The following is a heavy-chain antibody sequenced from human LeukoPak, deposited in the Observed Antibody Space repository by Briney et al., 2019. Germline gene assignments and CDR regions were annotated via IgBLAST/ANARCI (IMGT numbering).Heavy chain of an antibody. CDR1: GFTFDEYA. CDR3: AKDRDYGDLGVGFDF. Sequence: GGSLRLSCATSGFTFDEYAMHWVRQAPGKGLVWVSGISWNSDTIAYAGSVKGRFTISRDNAKNSLYLQMNSLRAEDTALYYCAKDRDYGDLGVGFDFWGQGTMVTVSS. D-gene: IGHD4-17*01. V-gene: IGHV3-9*01. J-gene: IGHJ3*01. CDR2: ISWNSDTI.